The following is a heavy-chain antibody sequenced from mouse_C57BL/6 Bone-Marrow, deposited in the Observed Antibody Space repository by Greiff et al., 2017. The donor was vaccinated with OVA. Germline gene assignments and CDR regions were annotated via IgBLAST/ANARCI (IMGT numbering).Heavy chain of an antibody. V-gene: IGHV3-6*01. CDR1: GYSITSGYY. CDR3: ARDDYYGSTYFDY. J-gene: IGHJ2*01. D-gene: IGHD1-1*01. Sequence: EVQLQQSGPGLVKPSQSLSLTCSVTGYSITSGYYWNWIRQFPGNKLEWMGYISYDGSNNYNPSLKNRISITRDTSKNQFFLKLNSVTTGDTATYYCARDDYYGSTYFDYWGQGTTLTVSS. CDR2: ISYDGSN.